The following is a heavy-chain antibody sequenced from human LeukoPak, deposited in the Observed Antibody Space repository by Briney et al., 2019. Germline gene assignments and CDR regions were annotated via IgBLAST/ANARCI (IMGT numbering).Heavy chain of an antibody. Sequence: SVKVSCKASGGTFSSYAISWVRQAPGRGLEWMGRIIPIFGIANYAQKFQGRVTITADKSTSTAYMELSSLRSEDTAVYYCARDPVEMANPGICSYFDYWGQGTLVTVSS. V-gene: IGHV1-69*04. CDR3: ARDPVEMANPGICSYFDY. D-gene: IGHD5-24*01. CDR1: GGTFSSYA. J-gene: IGHJ4*02. CDR2: IIPIFGIA.